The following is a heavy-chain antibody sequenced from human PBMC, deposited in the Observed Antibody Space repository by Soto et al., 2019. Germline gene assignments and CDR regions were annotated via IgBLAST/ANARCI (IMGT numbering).Heavy chain of an antibody. D-gene: IGHD3-10*01. CDR1: GGSISSYY. CDR3: ARGDYYGSGSYYPYYYYYGMDA. Sequence: PSETLSLTCTVSGGSISSYYWSWIRQPAGKGLEWIGRIYTSGSTNYNPSLKSRVTMSVDTSKNQFSLKLSSVTAADTAVYYCARGDYYGSGSYYPYYYYYGMDAWGQGTTVTVSS. J-gene: IGHJ6*02. CDR2: IYTSGST. V-gene: IGHV4-4*07.